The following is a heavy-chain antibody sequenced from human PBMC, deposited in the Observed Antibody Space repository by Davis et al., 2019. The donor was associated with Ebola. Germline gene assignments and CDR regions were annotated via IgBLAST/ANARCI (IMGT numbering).Heavy chain of an antibody. CDR1: GDSFSNYV. J-gene: IGHJ1*01. CDR2: VIPIYGTQ. Sequence: AASVKVSCKSSGDSFSNYVITWVRQAPGQGLEWMGGVIPIYGTQSHAQKFRDTVTFTADESTNTAYMELSSLRSEDTAVYYCAREQWLGLQHWGQGTLVTVSS. V-gene: IGHV1-69*13. CDR3: AREQWLGLQH. D-gene: IGHD6-19*01.